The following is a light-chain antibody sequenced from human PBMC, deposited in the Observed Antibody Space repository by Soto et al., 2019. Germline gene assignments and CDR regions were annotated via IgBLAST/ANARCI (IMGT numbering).Light chain of an antibody. V-gene: IGLV2-14*01. CDR1: SSDVGGYNY. CDR3: GTWDNSLSAV. CDR2: DNG. J-gene: IGLJ2*01. Sequence: QSALTQPASVSGSPGQSITISCTGTSSDVGGYNYVSWYQQHPGKAPKLMIYDNGKRPSGIPDRFSGSQSGTSATLGITGLQTGEEADFYCGTWDNSLSAVFGGGTKLTVL.